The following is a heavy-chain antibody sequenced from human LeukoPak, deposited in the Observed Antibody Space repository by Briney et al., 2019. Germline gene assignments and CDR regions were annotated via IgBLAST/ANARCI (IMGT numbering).Heavy chain of an antibody. V-gene: IGHV3-23*01. J-gene: IGHJ4*02. CDR3: ADYVDAATENTIDY. CDR1: GFTFSSYD. CDR2: IRPSGDNT. D-gene: IGHD6-13*01. Sequence: GGSLRLSCAASGFTFSSYDMTWVRQAPGRGLEWVSSIRPSGDNTYYADSVKGRFTISRDNSKNTLFLHMNSLRAEDTAVYYCADYVDAATENTIDYWGQGTLVTVSS.